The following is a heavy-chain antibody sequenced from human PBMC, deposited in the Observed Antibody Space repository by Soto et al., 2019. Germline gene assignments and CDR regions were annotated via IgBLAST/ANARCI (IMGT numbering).Heavy chain of an antibody. CDR1: GFTFSSYA. J-gene: IGHJ6*02. CDR2: ISGSGGST. Sequence: PGGSLRLSCAASGFTFSSYAMSWVRQAPGKGLEWVSAISGSGGSTYYADSVKGRFAISRDNSKNTLYLQMNSLRAEDTAVYYCAKDLGDFWSGYAQDGKYYYYGMDVWGQGTTVNAP. D-gene: IGHD3-3*01. V-gene: IGHV3-23*01. CDR3: AKDLGDFWSGYAQDGKYYYYGMDV.